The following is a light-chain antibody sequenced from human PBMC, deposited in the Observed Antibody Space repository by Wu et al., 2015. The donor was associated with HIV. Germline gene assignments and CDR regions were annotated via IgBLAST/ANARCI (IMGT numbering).Light chain of an antibody. J-gene: IGKJ2*01. CDR1: QSISSW. CDR2: GAS. Sequence: DIQMTQSPSTLSASVGDRVTITCRASQSISSWLAWYHQKPEKAPKLLIHGASNLQNGASSRFGGSGSGTEFTLTISSLQPDDVGTYFCQQYDVPFPFTFGQG. CDR3: QQYDVPFPFT. V-gene: IGKV1-5*03.